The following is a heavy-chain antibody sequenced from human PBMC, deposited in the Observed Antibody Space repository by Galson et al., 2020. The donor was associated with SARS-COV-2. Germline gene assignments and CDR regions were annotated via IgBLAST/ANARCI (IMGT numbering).Heavy chain of an antibody. D-gene: IGHD4-4*01. Sequence: ASVKVSCKASGYTFTSYYIHWVRQAPGQGLEWMGIINPSGGGTTYAQKFQGRVTMTRDTSTSTVHMELSSLRSEDQAVYYCARDSQGGNDYNYLLFWGQGTLVTVSS. J-gene: IGHJ4*02. CDR1: GYTFTSYY. V-gene: IGHV1-46*01. CDR3: ARDSQGGNDYNYLLF. CDR2: INPSGGGT.